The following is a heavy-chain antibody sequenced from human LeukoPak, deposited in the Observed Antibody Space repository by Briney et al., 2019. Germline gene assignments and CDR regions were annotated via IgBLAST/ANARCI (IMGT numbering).Heavy chain of an antibody. J-gene: IGHJ4*02. Sequence: PGGSLRLSCAASGFTFSSYAMSWVRQAPGKGLEWVSAISDGGGSTYYADSVKGRFTISRDNSKNTLFLQMNSLRAEDTAVYYCAKDLDGDYVLLDYWGQGTLVTVSS. CDR1: GFTFSSYA. D-gene: IGHD4-17*01. CDR3: AKDLDGDYVLLDY. V-gene: IGHV3-23*01. CDR2: ISDGGGST.